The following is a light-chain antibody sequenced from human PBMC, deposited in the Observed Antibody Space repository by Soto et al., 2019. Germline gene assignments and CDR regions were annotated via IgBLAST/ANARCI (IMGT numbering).Light chain of an antibody. CDR1: HSDIGTYNS. Sequence: QSVLTQPRSVSGSPGQSVTISCTGAHSDIGTYNSVSWYQQHPDKAPKLIIYDVNKRPSGVPDRFSGSKSGNTASLTISGLQEDDEADYYCCSYAGVHTYVFGSETKLTVL. CDR2: DVN. V-gene: IGLV2-11*01. J-gene: IGLJ1*01. CDR3: CSYAGVHTYV.